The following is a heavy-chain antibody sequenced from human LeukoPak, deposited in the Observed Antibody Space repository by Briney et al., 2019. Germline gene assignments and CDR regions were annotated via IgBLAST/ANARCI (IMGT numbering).Heavy chain of an antibody. Sequence: KSSETLSLTCAVYGGSFSGYYWSWIRQPPGKGLEWVSGISGSGSSTYYADSVKGRFTISRDNSKNTLYLQMNSLRAEDTAVYYCAKDRHAPGRYCSSTICFPFDPWGQGTLVTVSS. J-gene: IGHJ5*02. CDR2: ISGSGSST. CDR3: AKDRHAPGRYCSSTICFPFDP. D-gene: IGHD2-2*01. CDR1: GGSFSGYY. V-gene: IGHV3-23*01.